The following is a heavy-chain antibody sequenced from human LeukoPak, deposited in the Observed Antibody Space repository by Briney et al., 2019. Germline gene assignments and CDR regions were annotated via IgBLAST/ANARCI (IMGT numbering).Heavy chain of an antibody. Sequence: GSLHLSSAVLGIDPSNLGISWVRSAPGKGLEWGGGSSCSGGGTPYADPVKGRFTNSRDNSRNTLFQQMNSLRAEDTAVYFCAKRGVVIRVFLVGFHKEANYFDSWGQGALVTVSS. CDR2: SSCSGGGT. J-gene: IGHJ4*02. D-gene: IGHD3-10*01. CDR3: AKRGVVIRVFLVGFHKEANYFDS. V-gene: IGHV3-23*01. CDR1: GIDPSNLG.